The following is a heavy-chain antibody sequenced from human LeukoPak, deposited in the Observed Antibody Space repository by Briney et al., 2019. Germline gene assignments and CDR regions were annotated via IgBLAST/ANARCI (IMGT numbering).Heavy chain of an antibody. CDR1: GYTFTNYG. J-gene: IGHJ4*02. Sequence: ASVKVSCKASGYTFTNYGISWVRQAPGQGLEWMGWISAYNGNTNYAQKLQGRVTMTTDTSTSTAYMELRSLRSDDTAVYYCASAHYYDSSGYPFDYWGQGTLVTVSS. CDR3: ASAHYYDSSGYPFDY. V-gene: IGHV1-18*01. CDR2: ISAYNGNT. D-gene: IGHD3-22*01.